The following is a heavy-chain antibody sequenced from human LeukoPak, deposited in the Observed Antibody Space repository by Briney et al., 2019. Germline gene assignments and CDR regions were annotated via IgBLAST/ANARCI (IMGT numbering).Heavy chain of an antibody. J-gene: IGHJ3*02. CDR1: GGSFSGYY. D-gene: IGHD4-23*01. CDR2: INHSGST. V-gene: IGHV4-34*01. CDR3: ARNDYGGNDAFDI. Sequence: SETLSLTCAVYGGSFSGYYWSWIRQPPGKGLEWIGEINHSGSTNYNPSLKSRVTISVDTSQNQFSLKLSSVTAADTAVYYCARNDYGGNDAFDIWGQGTMVTVSS.